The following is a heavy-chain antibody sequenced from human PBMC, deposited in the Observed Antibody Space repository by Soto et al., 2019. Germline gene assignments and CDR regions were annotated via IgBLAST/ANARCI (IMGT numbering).Heavy chain of an antibody. Sequence: QVQLVESGGGVVQPGRSLRLTCAASGFTFSSNGMHWVRQAPGKGLEWVALVAYDGSKTYYGDSVRGRFTISRDNSENTLYLQMNSLRAEDTDVYYCARWVGGSMYDNSGKYDSWGQGTLVNVSS. CDR1: GFTFSSNG. J-gene: IGHJ5*01. CDR2: VAYDGSKT. D-gene: IGHD3-22*01. V-gene: IGHV3-30*03. CDR3: ARWVGGSMYDNSGKYDS.